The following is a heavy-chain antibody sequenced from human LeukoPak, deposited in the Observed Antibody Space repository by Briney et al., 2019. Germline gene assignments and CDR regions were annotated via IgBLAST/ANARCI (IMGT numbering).Heavy chain of an antibody. CDR3: ARKRWLHGCFDY. V-gene: IGHV4-59*01. CDR2: IYYSGST. Sequence: SETLSLTCTVSGGSISSYYWSWIRQPPGKGLEWIGYIYYSGSTNYNPSLKSRVTISVDTSKNQFSLKLSSVTAADTAVYYCARKRWLHGCFDYWGQGTLVTVSS. D-gene: IGHD5-24*01. J-gene: IGHJ4*02. CDR1: GGSISSYY.